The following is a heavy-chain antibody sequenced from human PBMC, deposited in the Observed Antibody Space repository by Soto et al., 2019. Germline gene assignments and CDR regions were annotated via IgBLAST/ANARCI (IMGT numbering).Heavy chain of an antibody. CDR2: IYYSGST. CDR3: ARLSSGWWQEIDY. D-gene: IGHD6-19*01. Sequence: SETLSLTCTVSGGSISSSSYYWCWILQPPGKGLEWIGSIYYSGSTYYNPSLKSRVTISVDTSKNQFSLKLSSVTAADTAVYYCARLSSGWWQEIDYWGQGTLVTVSS. CDR1: GGSISSSSYY. V-gene: IGHV4-39*01. J-gene: IGHJ4*02.